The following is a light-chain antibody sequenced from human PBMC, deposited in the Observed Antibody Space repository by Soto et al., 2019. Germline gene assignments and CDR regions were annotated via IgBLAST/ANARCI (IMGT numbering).Light chain of an antibody. J-gene: IGLJ1*01. CDR3: GSWDSSLSAYV. Sequence: QSALTQPPSASGTPGQRVTISFSGSSSNIGINVLSWYQQLPGAAPKLLIYDDNKRPSGIPDRFSGSKSGTSATLGITGFQTGDEADYYCGSWDSSLSAYVFGTGTKVTVL. CDR2: DDN. CDR1: SSNIGINV. V-gene: IGLV1-51*01.